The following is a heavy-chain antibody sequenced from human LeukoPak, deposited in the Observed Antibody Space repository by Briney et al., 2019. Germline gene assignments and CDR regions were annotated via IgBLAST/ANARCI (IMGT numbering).Heavy chain of an antibody. J-gene: IGHJ3*02. V-gene: IGHV1-18*01. Sequence: GASVKVSCKASGYTFTSYGISWVRQAPGQGLEWMGWISAYNGNTNYAQKLQGRVTMTTDTSTSTAYMELRSLRSDDTAVYYCARDFDPHVDDRSGTDAFDIWGQGTMVTVSS. CDR3: ARDFDPHVDDRSGTDAFDI. CDR2: ISAYNGNT. D-gene: IGHD3-22*01. CDR1: GYTFTSYG.